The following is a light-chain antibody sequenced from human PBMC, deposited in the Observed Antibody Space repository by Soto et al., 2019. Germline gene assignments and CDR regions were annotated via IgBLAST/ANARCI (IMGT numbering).Light chain of an antibody. J-gene: IGKJ1*01. V-gene: IGKV1-5*03. Sequence: DIQLTQSPSTLSASVGDRVTITCRASHTISTWLAWYQQKPGKAPTLLIYEASRLGTGVPSRFSGSGSGTEFSLTISILQPDDSATYYCQQYNTFWTFGHGTKVEI. CDR1: HTISTW. CDR2: EAS. CDR3: QQYNTFWT.